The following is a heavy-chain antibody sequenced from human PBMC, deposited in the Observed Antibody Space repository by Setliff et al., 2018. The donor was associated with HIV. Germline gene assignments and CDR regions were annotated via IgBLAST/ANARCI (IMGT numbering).Heavy chain of an antibody. CDR3: TRQTYYYGSGRYFPPDY. J-gene: IGHJ4*02. D-gene: IGHD3-10*01. V-gene: IGHV1-69*05. CDR2: IIPMFGAA. CDR1: GGTFSSYA. Sequence: ASVKVSCKASGGTFSSYATSWVRQAPRQGLEWMGGIIPMFGAANYAQKFQGRVTITTDASTSAAYMELSSLRSEDTAVYYCTRQTYYYGSGRYFPPDYWGQGTLVTVSS.